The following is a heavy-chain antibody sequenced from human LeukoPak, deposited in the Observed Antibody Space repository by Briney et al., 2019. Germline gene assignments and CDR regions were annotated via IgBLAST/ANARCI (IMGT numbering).Heavy chain of an antibody. J-gene: IGHJ4*02. CDR1: GGSLSSSNW. D-gene: IGHD3-10*01. Sequence: SGTLSLTCAVSGGSLSSSNWWSWVRQPPGKGLDWIGEIYHSGSTNYNPSLKSRVTISVDKSKNQFSLKLSSVTAADTAVYYCARGSEEIFNDGFDYWGQGTLVTVSS. CDR2: IYHSGST. V-gene: IGHV4-4*02. CDR3: ARGSEEIFNDGFDY.